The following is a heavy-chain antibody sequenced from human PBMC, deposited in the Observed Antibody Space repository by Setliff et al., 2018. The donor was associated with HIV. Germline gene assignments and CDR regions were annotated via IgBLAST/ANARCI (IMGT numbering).Heavy chain of an antibody. CDR1: GYSFSSYW. CDR2: IHPGDSDT. J-gene: IGHJ4*02. Sequence: GESLKISCKGSGYSFSSYWIGWVRQMPGKGLEWMGIIHPGDSDTRYSPSIQGQVTISADKSINTAYLQWSSLQASDTAIYFCTRQTREAPYYFDYWGQGTLVTVSS. CDR3: TRQTREAPYYFDY. V-gene: IGHV5-51*01.